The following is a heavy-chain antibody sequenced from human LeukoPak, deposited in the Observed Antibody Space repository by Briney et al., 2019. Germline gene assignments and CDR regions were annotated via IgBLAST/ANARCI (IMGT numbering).Heavy chain of an antibody. CDR2: ITGSGGST. D-gene: IGHD3-22*01. CDR1: GCTFNNYA. V-gene: IGHV3-23*01. CDR3: SNSRDSIGYYLSYFDY. Sequence: PGGSLRLSCAASGCTFNNYAMSWVRQAPGKGLEWVSTITGSGGSTYYADSVKGRVTISRDNSNNTLYLQLNSLRAEDTAVYYCSNSRDSIGYYLSYFDYWGQGTLVTVSS. J-gene: IGHJ4*02.